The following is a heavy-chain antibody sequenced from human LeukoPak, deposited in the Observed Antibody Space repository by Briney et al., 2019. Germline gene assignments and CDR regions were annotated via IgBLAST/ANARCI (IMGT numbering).Heavy chain of an antibody. CDR3: ASHGSTIFGLRFDP. V-gene: IGHV3-21*01. CDR1: GFTFSSYS. D-gene: IGHD3-3*01. Sequence: PGGSLRLSCAASGFTFSSYSMNWVRQAPGKGLEWVSSISSSSSYIYYADSVKGRFTISRDNAKNSLYLQMNSLGAEDTAVYYCASHGSTIFGLRFDPWGQGTLVTVSS. J-gene: IGHJ5*02. CDR2: ISSSSSYI.